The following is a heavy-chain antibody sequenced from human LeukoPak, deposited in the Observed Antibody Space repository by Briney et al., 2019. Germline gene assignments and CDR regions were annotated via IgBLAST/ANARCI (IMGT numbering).Heavy chain of an antibody. CDR1: GFTFSSYW. V-gene: IGHV3-74*01. J-gene: IGHJ3*01. Sequence: GGSLRLSCAASGFTFSSYWMHWVRQAPGKGLVWVSRTNSDGRSTTYADSVKGRFTISRDNAENSLYLQLNGLREEDTAVYYCVREASHVFDFWGQGTVVTVSS. CDR3: VREASHVFDF. CDR2: TNSDGRST.